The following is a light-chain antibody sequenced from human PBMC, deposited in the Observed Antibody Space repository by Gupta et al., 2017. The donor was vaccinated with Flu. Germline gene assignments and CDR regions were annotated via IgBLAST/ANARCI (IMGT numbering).Light chain of an antibody. CDR3: GTWDSSRSGWV. J-gene: IGLJ3*02. Sequence: QSVLTHPPSVSAAPAQQVTISCSVSSSNIGNNCVSWYPQLPGTAPKLLIYENNKRPSGIPDRFSGSKSGTSATLCITGLQTGEEADYYCGTWDSSRSGWVFGGGTKRTVL. CDR1: SSNIGNNC. CDR2: ENN. V-gene: IGLV1-51*02.